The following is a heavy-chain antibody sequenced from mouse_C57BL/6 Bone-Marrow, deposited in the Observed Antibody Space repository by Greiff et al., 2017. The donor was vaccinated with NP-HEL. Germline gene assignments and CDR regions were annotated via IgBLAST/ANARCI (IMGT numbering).Heavy chain of an antibody. CDR1: GYTFTSYW. J-gene: IGHJ2*01. CDR2: IDPSDSYT. V-gene: IGHV1-59*01. Sequence: QVHVKQPGAELVRPGTSVKLSCKASGYTFTSYWMHWVKQRPGQGLEWIGVIDPSDSYTNYNQKFKGKATLTVDTSSSTAYMQLSSLTSEDSAVYYCARRGYWGQGTTLTVSS. CDR3: ARRGY.